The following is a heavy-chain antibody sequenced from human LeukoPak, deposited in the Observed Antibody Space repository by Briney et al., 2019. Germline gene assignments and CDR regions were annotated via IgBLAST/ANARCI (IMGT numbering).Heavy chain of an antibody. CDR1: GCSISSGSNY. D-gene: IGHD6-6*01. J-gene: IGHJ4*02. CDR2: VYTSGST. V-gene: IGHV4-61*02. Sequence: SETLSLTCTASGCSISSGSNYWSWLRHPAGKGLEWVVRVYTSGSTYYNPSLKSRVTISVDTSKNQFTLKLSSVTAADTGVYYCAKDSSSYSLDYWGQGTLVTVSS. CDR3: AKDSSSYSLDY.